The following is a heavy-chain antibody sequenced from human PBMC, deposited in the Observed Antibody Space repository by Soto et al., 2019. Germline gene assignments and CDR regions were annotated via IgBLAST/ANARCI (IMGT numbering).Heavy chain of an antibody. CDR2: ISAYNGKT. V-gene: IGHV1-18*01. J-gene: IGHJ4*02. CDR3: ERMPKWTVATVAIDY. CDR1: GYTFTSYG. D-gene: IGHD5-12*01. Sequence: QVQLVQSGAEVKKPGASVKVSCKASGYTFTSYGISWVRQAPGQGLERMGWISAYNGKTTYAQKLQGRVTMTTDTCTSTGYMELRSVRSDAAAVYYCERMPKWTVATVAIDYWGEGTLVTVSS.